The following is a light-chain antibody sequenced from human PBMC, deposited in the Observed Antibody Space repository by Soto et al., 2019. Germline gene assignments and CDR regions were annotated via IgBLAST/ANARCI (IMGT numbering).Light chain of an antibody. CDR3: CSYAGDSTPYV. CDR2: EVS. CDR1: SSDVGGYNY. V-gene: IGLV2-8*01. Sequence: LTQPPSASGSPGQSVTISCTGTSSDVGGYNYVSWYQQHPGRAPKLMIYEVSKRPSGVPDRFSGSKSGNTASLTVSGLQAEDEADYYCCSYAGDSTPYVFGTGTKVTVL. J-gene: IGLJ1*01.